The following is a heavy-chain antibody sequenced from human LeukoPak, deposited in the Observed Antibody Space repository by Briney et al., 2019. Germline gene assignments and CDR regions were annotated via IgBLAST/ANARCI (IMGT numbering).Heavy chain of an antibody. V-gene: IGHV3-15*01. Sequence: GGSLRLSCAASGFTFSNVWMSWVRQAPGKGLEWVGRIKSKTDGGTTDYTAPVKGRFTISRDDSKNTLYLQMNSLKTEDTAVYYCTTGPFDYYGSASYLANGMDVWGQGTTVTVSS. D-gene: IGHD3-10*01. CDR3: TTGPFDYYGSASYLANGMDV. CDR2: IKSKTDGGTT. CDR1: GFTFSNVW. J-gene: IGHJ6*02.